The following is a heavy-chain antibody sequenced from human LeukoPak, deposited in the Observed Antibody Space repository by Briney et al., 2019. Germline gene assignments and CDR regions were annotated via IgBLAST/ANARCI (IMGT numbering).Heavy chain of an antibody. CDR2: ISYDVSTK. V-gene: IGHV3-30*18. CDR1: GFTFSSYA. D-gene: IGHD4-17*01. CDR3: AKCLLVTTPRENDY. J-gene: IGHJ4*02. Sequence: GGSLRLSCAASGFTFSSYAIHWVRRAPGKGLEWVAIISYDVSTKYGDSVKGRFTISRDNSKNTLYLQMNSLRAEDTAVYYCAKCLLVTTPRENDYWGQGTLVTVSS.